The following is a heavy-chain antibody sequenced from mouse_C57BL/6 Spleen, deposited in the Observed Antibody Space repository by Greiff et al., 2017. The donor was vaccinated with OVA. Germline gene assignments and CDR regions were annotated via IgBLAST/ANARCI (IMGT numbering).Heavy chain of an antibody. D-gene: IGHD1-1*01. Sequence: EVKLMESGPGLVKPSQSLSLTCSVTGYSITSGYYWNWIRQFPGNKLEWMGYISYDGSNNYNPSLKNRISITRDTSKNQFFLKLNSVTTEDTATYYCASTVVRYFDVWGTGTTVTVSS. CDR1: GYSITSGYY. CDR3: ASTVVRYFDV. CDR2: ISYDGSN. J-gene: IGHJ1*03. V-gene: IGHV3-6*01.